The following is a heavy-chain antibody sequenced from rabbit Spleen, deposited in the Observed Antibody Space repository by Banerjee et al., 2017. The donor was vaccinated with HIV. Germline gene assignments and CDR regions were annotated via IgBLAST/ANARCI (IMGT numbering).Heavy chain of an antibody. Sequence: QSLEESGGDLVKPGASLTLTCKASGVSFSSNHYMCWVRQAPGKGLEWIACIYTSSGSTYYASWVNGRFTITRSTSLNTLTLQMTSLTAADTATYFCARDLDGVIGWNFGWWGQGTLVTVS. CDR1: GVSFSSNHY. D-gene: IGHD1-1*01. CDR2: IYTSSGST. V-gene: IGHV1S43*01. CDR3: ARDLDGVIGWNFGW. J-gene: IGHJ4*01.